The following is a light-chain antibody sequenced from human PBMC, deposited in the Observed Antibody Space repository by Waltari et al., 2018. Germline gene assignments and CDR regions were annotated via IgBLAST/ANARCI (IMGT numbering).Light chain of an antibody. CDR2: AAS. CDR1: QSINNY. CDR3: QQSYGTPPT. Sequence: DIQMTQSPSSLSASVGDRVTITCRASQSINNYLNWYQLKPGKVPKLLVYAASRLQSGVPSRFRGSASGTDYTLTISSLHSEDFATYYCQQSYGTPPTFAGGTTVEI. J-gene: IGKJ4*01. V-gene: IGKV1-39*01.